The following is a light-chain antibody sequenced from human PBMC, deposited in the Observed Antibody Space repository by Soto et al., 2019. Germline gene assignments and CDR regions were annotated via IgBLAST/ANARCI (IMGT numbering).Light chain of an antibody. Sequence: EIVLTQSPGTLSLSPGERATLSCRASQNVGSNYLAWYQQRPDQAPRLLIYAASTRASGIPDRFSGFGSGTDFTLIISNLEPEDFAVYSCQQYGRSPPFSFGPGTKVDV. CDR2: AAS. CDR3: QQYGRSPPFS. CDR1: QNVGSNY. J-gene: IGKJ3*01. V-gene: IGKV3-20*01.